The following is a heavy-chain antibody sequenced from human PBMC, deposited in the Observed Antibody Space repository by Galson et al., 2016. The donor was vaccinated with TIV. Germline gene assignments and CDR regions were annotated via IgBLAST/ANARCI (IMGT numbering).Heavy chain of an antibody. CDR3: ARVRSCGGDCYVFDL. Sequence: SVKVSCKASGYTFIDYYLHWVRQAPGRGLEWMAMINPGGGSTVYAQSSRDRVTVTRDTSARTIYMELRSLTSEDTAVYYCARVRSCGGDCYVFDLWGQGTMVTVSS. CDR2: INPGGGST. D-gene: IGHD2-21*01. J-gene: IGHJ3*01. V-gene: IGHV1-46*01. CDR1: GYTFIDYY.